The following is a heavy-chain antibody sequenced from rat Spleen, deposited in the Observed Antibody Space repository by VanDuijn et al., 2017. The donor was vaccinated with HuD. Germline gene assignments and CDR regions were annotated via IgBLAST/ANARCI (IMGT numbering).Heavy chain of an antibody. V-gene: IGHV2S54*01. CDR1: GFSLTNFH. CDR2: IWANGNT. J-gene: IGHJ3*01. CDR3: TRSYGGYTQHWFAY. Sequence: QVQLRESGPGLVQPSQTLSLTCTVSGFSLTNFHVHWVRQSPGKGLEWMGTIWANGNTNYNSALKSRLSISRDTSKSQIYLKMSTLQTEDTAMYFCTRSYGGYTQHWFAYWGQGTLVSVPS. D-gene: IGHD1-11*01.